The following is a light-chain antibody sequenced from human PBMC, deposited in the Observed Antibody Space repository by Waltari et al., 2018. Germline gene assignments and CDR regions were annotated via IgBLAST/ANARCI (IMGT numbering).Light chain of an antibody. CDR1: GLGDKY. V-gene: IGLV3-1*01. J-gene: IGLJ2*01. Sequence: SYELTQPHSVSVSPGQTASITCSGDGLGDKYVSWYQQKPGQSPVLVIFQDITRPPGIPERFSGSNSGNTATLTISGTQAMDEADYYCQTWDNSAVVFGGGTKLTVL. CDR3: QTWDNSAVV. CDR2: QDI.